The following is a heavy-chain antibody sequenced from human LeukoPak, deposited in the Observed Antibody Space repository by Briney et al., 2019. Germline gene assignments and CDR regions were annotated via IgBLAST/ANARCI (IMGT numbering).Heavy chain of an antibody. Sequence: GGSLRLSCAASGFTVSSNYMSWVRQAPGKGLEWVSVIYSGGSTYYADSVKGRFTISRDNSKNNLYLQMNSLRAEDTAVYYCWRGDSVGYCSSTSCRTDYFYDRGQGILVSVSS. V-gene: IGHV3-66*02. D-gene: IGHD2-2*01. CDR3: WRGDSVGYCSSTSCRTDYFYD. J-gene: IGHJ4*02. CDR1: GFTVSSNY. CDR2: IYSGGST.